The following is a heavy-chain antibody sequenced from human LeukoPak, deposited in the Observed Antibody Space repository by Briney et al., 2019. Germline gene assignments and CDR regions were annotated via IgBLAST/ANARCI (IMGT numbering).Heavy chain of an antibody. Sequence: GGSLRLSCATSGFTFSNYNMHWVRQAPGKGLEWVAYIQYDGSNKYYADSVKGRFTISRDNSKNTLYLQMNSLRAEDTAVYYCAKSRSDVVDYWGQGTLVTVSS. V-gene: IGHV3-30*02. D-gene: IGHD3-3*01. J-gene: IGHJ4*02. CDR3: AKSRSDVVDY. CDR1: GFTFSNYN. CDR2: IQYDGSNK.